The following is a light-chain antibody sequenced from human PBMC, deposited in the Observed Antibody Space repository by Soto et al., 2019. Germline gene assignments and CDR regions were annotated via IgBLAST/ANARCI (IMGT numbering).Light chain of an antibody. CDR1: QGIAPY. CDR3: QKYNSAPLT. J-gene: IGKJ4*01. CDR2: ATS. V-gene: IGKV1-27*01. Sequence: DVQKIQSPSSLSAFVGDRVTITCRASQGIAPYLAWFQQKPGKVPKLLIYATSTLQSGVPSRFSGSGSGTDFTLTISSLQPEDVGTYYCQKYNSAPLTFGGGTKVDIK.